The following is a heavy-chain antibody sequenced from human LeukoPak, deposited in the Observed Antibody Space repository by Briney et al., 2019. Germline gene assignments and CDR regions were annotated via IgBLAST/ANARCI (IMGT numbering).Heavy chain of an antibody. CDR1: GFTFSSYW. Sequence: GGSLRLSCAASGFTFSSYWMTWVRQAPGKGLEWVANIKQDGSQKFYLDSVKGRFTISRDNAKDSLFLQMNSLRAEDTAAYYCARHYDGTVYSLDYWGQGTLVTVSS. CDR3: ARHYDGTVYSLDY. J-gene: IGHJ4*02. D-gene: IGHD3-22*01. V-gene: IGHV3-7*01. CDR2: IKQDGSQK.